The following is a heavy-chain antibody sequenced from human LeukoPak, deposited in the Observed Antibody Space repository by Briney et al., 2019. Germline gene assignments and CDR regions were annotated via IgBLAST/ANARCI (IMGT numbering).Heavy chain of an antibody. CDR1: GFTFSSYW. J-gene: IGHJ6*03. V-gene: IGHV3-74*01. Sequence: GGSLRLSCAASGFTFSSYWMHWVRQAPGKGLVWVSRINTDGSSTSYADSAKGRFTISRDNAKNTLYLQMNSLRAEDTAVYYCARRSIAYGSGGYYYYMDVWGKGTTVTVSS. CDR3: ARRSIAYGSGGYYYYMDV. D-gene: IGHD3-10*01. CDR2: INTDGSST.